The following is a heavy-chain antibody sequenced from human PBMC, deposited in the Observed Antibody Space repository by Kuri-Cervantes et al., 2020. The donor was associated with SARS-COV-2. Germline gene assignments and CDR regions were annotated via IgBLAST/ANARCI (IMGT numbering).Heavy chain of an antibody. J-gene: IGHJ4*02. Sequence: SETLSLTCAVYGGSFSGYYWSWIRQPPGKGLEWIGEINHSGSTNYNPSLKSRVTISVVTSKNQFSLKLSSVTAADTAVYYCARGRGALGYCSSTSCYRGWYFDYWGQGTLVTVSS. V-gene: IGHV4-34*01. CDR1: GGSFSGYY. CDR3: ARGRGALGYCSSTSCYRGWYFDY. D-gene: IGHD2-2*01. CDR2: INHSGST.